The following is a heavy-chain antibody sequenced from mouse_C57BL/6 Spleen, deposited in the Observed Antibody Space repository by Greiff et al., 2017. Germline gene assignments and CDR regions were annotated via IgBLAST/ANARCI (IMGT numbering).Heavy chain of an antibody. CDR3: ARKWIITTVVPYYLDY. V-gene: IGHV1-81*01. Sequence: QVQLQQSGAELARPGASVKLSCKASGYTFTSYGISWVKQRPGQGLEWIGEIYPRSGNTYYNEKFKGKATLTADKSSSTAYMELRSLRSEDSAVYFFARKWIITTVVPYYLDYWGQGTTRTVSS. D-gene: IGHD1-1*01. CDR1: GYTFTSYG. CDR2: IYPRSGNT. J-gene: IGHJ2*01.